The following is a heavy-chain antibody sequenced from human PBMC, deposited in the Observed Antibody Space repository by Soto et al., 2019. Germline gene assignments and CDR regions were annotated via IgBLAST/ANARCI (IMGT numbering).Heavy chain of an antibody. Sequence: QVQLVESGGGVVQPGRSLRLSCAASGFTFSNFAMYWVRQAPGKGLEWVTVISYDGSHKYYADSVKGRFTISRDNSKNTLYLEINNLRAEDSAVYFCARDYSYQRAMDVWGQGTTVTVSS. CDR1: GFTFSNFA. V-gene: IGHV3-30-3*01. D-gene: IGHD2-15*01. J-gene: IGHJ6*02. CDR2: ISYDGSHK. CDR3: ARDYSYQRAMDV.